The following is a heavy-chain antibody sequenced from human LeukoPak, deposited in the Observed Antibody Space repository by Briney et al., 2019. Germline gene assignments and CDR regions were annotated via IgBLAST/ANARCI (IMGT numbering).Heavy chain of an antibody. CDR3: ARNNRGSGSYSPLDY. Sequence: SETLSLTCSVSGGSISINNYYWGWIRQHPGKGLEWIGYIYYSGSTYYNPSLKSRVTISVDTSKNQFSLKLSSVTAADTAVYYCARNNRGSGSYSPLDYWGQGTLVTVSS. D-gene: IGHD3-10*01. V-gene: IGHV4-31*03. CDR1: GGSISINNYY. J-gene: IGHJ4*02. CDR2: IYYSGST.